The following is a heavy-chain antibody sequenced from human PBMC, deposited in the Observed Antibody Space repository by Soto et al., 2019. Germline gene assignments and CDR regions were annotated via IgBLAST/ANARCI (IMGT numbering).Heavy chain of an antibody. V-gene: IGHV1-69*04. J-gene: IGHJ4*02. D-gene: IGHD1-26*01. CDR3: ARDGVTTSLLDN. CDR1: GGTFSNYS. CDR2: FIPILGIA. Sequence: VQLVQSGAEVKKPESSVTVSCKASGGTFSNYSITWVRRAPGQGLEWMGRFIPILGIANYAQKFQGRVTITADKSTSTASMELSSLRSEDTAVYYCARDGVTTSLLDNWGQGTLVTVSS.